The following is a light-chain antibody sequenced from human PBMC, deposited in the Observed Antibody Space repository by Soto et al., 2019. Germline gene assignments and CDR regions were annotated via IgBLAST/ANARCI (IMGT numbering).Light chain of an antibody. V-gene: IGKV1-9*01. CDR2: SAS. Sequence: IQLTQSPSCLSASVGDRVTITCQASRGISSYLAWYQQKPGKPPKLLVYSASTLQSGVPSRFSGSGSGPDFTLTISSLQPEDSATYFCQQLNSYPQTFGQGTRLEI. J-gene: IGKJ5*01. CDR3: QQLNSYPQT. CDR1: RGISSY.